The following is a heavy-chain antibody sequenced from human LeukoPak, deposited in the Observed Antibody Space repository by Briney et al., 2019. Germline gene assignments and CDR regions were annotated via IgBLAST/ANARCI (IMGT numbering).Heavy chain of an antibody. CDR1: GGSFSNYY. D-gene: IGHD1-1*01. Sequence: SETLSLTCAVYGGSFSNYYWSWIRQPPGKGLEWIGEINHSGSTNYNPSLKSRVTISLDTSENQFSLKLSSVTAADTAVYYCARGFRGTADYWGQGTLVTVSS. J-gene: IGHJ4*02. V-gene: IGHV4-34*01. CDR2: INHSGST. CDR3: ARGFRGTADY.